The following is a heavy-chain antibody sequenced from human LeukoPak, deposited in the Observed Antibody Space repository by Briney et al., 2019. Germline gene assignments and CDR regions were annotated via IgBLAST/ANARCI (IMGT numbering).Heavy chain of an antibody. V-gene: IGHV3-9*01. D-gene: IGHD3-16*01. J-gene: IGHJ3*02. CDR1: GFIFDDYA. Sequence: GGSLRLSCAASGFIFDDYAMHWVRQAPGKGLEWVSGISWNSGSIVYADSVKGRFNISRDNAKNALYLQMNRLRAEDTALYYCAKSTGGTRRGPAFDIWGQGTMVTVSS. CDR3: AKSTGGTRRGPAFDI. CDR2: ISWNSGSI.